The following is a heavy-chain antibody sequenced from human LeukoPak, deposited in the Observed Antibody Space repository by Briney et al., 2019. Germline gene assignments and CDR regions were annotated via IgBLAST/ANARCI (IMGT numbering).Heavy chain of an antibody. Sequence: APVKVSCKASGYTFTSYYMHWVRQAPGQGLEWLGIINPSGGSTSYAQKFQGRVTMTRDTSTSTVYMELSSLRSEDTAVYYCARRPESGWYSFDHWGQGTLVTVSS. CDR3: ARRPESGWYSFDH. CDR2: INPSGGST. D-gene: IGHD6-19*01. CDR1: GYTFTSYY. J-gene: IGHJ4*02. V-gene: IGHV1-46*01.